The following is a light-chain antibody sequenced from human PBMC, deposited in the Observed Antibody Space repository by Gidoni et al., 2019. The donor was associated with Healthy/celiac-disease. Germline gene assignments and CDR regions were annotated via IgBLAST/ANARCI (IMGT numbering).Light chain of an antibody. V-gene: IGKV1-39*01. CDR2: AAS. CDR3: QQSYSTPPT. CDR1: QSISSY. Sequence: DIQLTPSPSSLSASVGDRVTITCRASQSISSYLNWYQQKPGKAPKLLIYAASSLQSGVPSRFSGSGFGTDFTLTISSLQPEDFATYYFQQSYSTPPTFGQGTKVEIK. J-gene: IGKJ1*01.